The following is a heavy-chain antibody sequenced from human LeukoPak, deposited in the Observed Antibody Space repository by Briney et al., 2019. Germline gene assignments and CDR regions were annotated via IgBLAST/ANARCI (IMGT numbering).Heavy chain of an antibody. CDR1: GYTFTSYA. CDR2: INTNTGNP. CDR3: ARDSTTVVTREPFFDY. Sequence: ASVKVSCKASGYTFTSYAMNWVRQAPGQGLEWTGWINTNTGNPTYAQGFTGRFVFSLDTSVSTAYLQISSLKAEDTAVYYCARDSTTVVTREPFFDYWGQGTLVTVSS. V-gene: IGHV7-4-1*02. D-gene: IGHD4-23*01. J-gene: IGHJ4*02.